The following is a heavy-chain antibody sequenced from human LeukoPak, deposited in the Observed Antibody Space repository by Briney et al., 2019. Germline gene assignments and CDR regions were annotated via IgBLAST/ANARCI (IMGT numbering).Heavy chain of an antibody. CDR1: GGSISSYY. D-gene: IGHD3-10*01. J-gene: IGHJ3*02. V-gene: IGHV4-59*08. CDR3: ARHGSGAFGFDI. CDR2: TYYSGST. Sequence: SETLSLTCTVSGGSISSYYWSWIRQPPGKGLEWIGYTYYSGSTNYNPSLKSRGTISADMSKNQFSLKLSSVAAADTAVYYCARHGSGAFGFDIWGQGTMVTVSS.